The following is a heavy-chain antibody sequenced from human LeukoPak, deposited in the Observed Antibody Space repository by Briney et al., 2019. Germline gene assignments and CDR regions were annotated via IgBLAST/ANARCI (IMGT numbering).Heavy chain of an antibody. Sequence: GRSLRLSCAASGFTFDDYAMHWVRQGPGKGLEWVSGISWNSGSIGYADSVKGRFTISRDNAKNSLYLQMNSLRAEDTALYYCAKDMTTVTTTYYFDYWGQGTLVTVSS. CDR2: ISWNSGSI. V-gene: IGHV3-9*01. J-gene: IGHJ4*02. D-gene: IGHD4-11*01. CDR3: AKDMTTVTTTYYFDY. CDR1: GFTFDDYA.